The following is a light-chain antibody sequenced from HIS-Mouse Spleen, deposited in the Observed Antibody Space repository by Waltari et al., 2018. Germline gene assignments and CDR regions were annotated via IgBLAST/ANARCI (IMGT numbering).Light chain of an antibody. J-gene: IGLJ3*02. CDR3: CSYAGSSTWV. V-gene: IGLV2-23*01. CDR1: RRDVGRYTL. Sequence: QSALTPPASVSGSPGQSITISCPGTRRDVGRYTLLSWYQQHPGKAPKLMIYEGSKRPSGVSNRFSGSKSGNTASLTISGLQAEDEADYYCCSYAGSSTWVFGGGTKLTVL. CDR2: EGS.